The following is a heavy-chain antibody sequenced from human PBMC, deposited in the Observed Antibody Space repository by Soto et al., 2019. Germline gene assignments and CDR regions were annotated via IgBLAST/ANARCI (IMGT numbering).Heavy chain of an antibody. V-gene: IGHV4-4*07. Sequence: PSETLSLTCTVSGGSIISYYWSWIRQPAGRGLEWIGRIYGTDNTNYNPSLKSRVTISVDTSKNQFSLKLSSVTAADTAVYYCARAGYGSGSPETFDYWGQGTLVTVSS. CDR3: ARAGYGSGSPETFDY. CDR1: GGSIISYY. D-gene: IGHD3-10*01. J-gene: IGHJ4*02. CDR2: IYGTDNT.